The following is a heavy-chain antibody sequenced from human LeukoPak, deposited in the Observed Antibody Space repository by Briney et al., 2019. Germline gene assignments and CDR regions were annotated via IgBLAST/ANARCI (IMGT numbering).Heavy chain of an antibody. V-gene: IGHV3-21*01. D-gene: IGHD3-9*01. CDR2: ISSSHIDL. Sequence: GGSLRLSCAASGFTFNRYIMHWVRQAPGKGLEWVSSISSSHIDLKYADSVKGRFTISRNNARNSLSLQMNSLGVDDTATYYCAREHDVLTGGLDYWGQGTLVNVSS. CDR3: AREHDVLTGGLDY. J-gene: IGHJ4*02. CDR1: GFTFNRYI.